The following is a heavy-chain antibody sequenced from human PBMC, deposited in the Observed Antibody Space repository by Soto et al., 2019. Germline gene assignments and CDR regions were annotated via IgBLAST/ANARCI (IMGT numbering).Heavy chain of an antibody. V-gene: IGHV4-39*01. CDR1: GGSISSSSYY. J-gene: IGHJ5*02. Sequence: QLQLQESGPGLVKPSETLSLTCTVSGGSISSSSYYWGWIRQPPGKGLEWIGSIYYSGSTYYNPSLKSRVTISVDTSKNQCSLKLSSVTAADTAVYYCARHGDSSSWYSWFDHWGQGTLVTVSS. D-gene: IGHD6-13*01. CDR2: IYYSGST. CDR3: ARHGDSSSWYSWFDH.